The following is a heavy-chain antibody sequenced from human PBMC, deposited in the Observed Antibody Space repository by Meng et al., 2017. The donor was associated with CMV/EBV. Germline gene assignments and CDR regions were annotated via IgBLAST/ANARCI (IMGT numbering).Heavy chain of an antibody. CDR3: ARDSGNSSGYYPFFDY. V-gene: IGHV1-69*01. CDR2: IIPIFGTA. Sequence: GTFSSYAISWVRQAPGQGLELMGGIIPIFGTANYAQKFQGRVTITADESTSTAYMELSSLRSEDTAVYYCARDSGNSSGYYPFFDYWGQGTLVTVSS. CDR1: GTFSSYA. D-gene: IGHD3-22*01. J-gene: IGHJ4*02.